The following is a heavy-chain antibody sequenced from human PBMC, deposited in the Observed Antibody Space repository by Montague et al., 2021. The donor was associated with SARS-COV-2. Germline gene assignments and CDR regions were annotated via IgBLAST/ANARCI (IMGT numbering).Heavy chain of an antibody. Sequence: SGTLSLTCTVSGGSISSNSWSWVRQPPGKGLEWIGYIYYSGSTNYNPSLKSRVTISVDTSKKQFSLQLSSVTAADTAVYYCARTRGYDPLFDFWGQGTLVTVSS. CDR3: ARTRGYDPLFDF. V-gene: IGHV4-59*01. D-gene: IGHD5-12*01. J-gene: IGHJ4*02. CDR2: IYYSGST. CDR1: GGSISSNS.